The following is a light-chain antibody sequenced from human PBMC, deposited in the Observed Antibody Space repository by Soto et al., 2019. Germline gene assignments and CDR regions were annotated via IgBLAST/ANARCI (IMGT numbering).Light chain of an antibody. V-gene: IGKV1-39*01. J-gene: IGKJ1*01. CDR2: AAY. CDR3: QQYNVWPVWT. Sequence: DIQMTQSPSSLSASVGDTVTITCRASQSISTYLTWYQQKPGKAPKLLIYAAYTLQSGVPSRFSGSGSGTDFSLTISSLQPEYFAVYYCQQYNVWPVWTFGPGTKVDIK. CDR1: QSISTY.